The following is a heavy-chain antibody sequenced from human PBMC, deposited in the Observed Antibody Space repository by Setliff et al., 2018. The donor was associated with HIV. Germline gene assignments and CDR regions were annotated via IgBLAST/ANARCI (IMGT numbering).Heavy chain of an antibody. D-gene: IGHD3-22*01. CDR1: GDSMISRPYY. V-gene: IGHV4-39*01. CDR2: IFYSGSI. Sequence: SETLSLTCTVSGDSMISRPYYWGWIRQSPGKGLEWIGNIFYSGSIYSNPSLKSRINLSIDTSKNQFSLKLRSVTAADTTVYYCARHSGLGGYYSPFDYWGPGTLVTVSS. J-gene: IGHJ4*02. CDR3: ARHSGLGGYYSPFDY.